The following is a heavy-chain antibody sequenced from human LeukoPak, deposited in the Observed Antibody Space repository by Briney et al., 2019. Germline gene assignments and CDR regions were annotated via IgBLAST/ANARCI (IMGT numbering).Heavy chain of an antibody. D-gene: IGHD3-3*01. CDR3: PREGGFFHPLGY. Sequence: PSETLSLTCGVSGGSVTSTNWWTWVRQPPGEGLEWIGEVRLDGKTNYNPSLESRLTISVDLSENHISLRLTSVTAAATAVYYCPREGGFFHPLGYSGQGTLATVSS. CDR2: VRLDGKT. CDR1: GGSVTSTNW. J-gene: IGHJ4*02. V-gene: IGHV4-4*02.